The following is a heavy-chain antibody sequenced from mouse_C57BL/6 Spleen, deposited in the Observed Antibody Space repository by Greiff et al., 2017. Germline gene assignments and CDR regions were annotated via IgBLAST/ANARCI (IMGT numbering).Heavy chain of an antibody. D-gene: IGHD1-1*01. CDR2: IDPSDSYT. Sequence: VQLQQPGAELVMPGASVKLSCKASGYTFTSYWMHWVKQRPGQGLEWIGEIDPSDSYTNYNQKFKGKSTLTVDKSSSTAYMQLSSLTSEDSAVYYCARGATVVGAFAYWGQGTLVTVSA. V-gene: IGHV1-69*01. CDR1: GYTFTSYW. J-gene: IGHJ3*01. CDR3: ARGATVVGAFAY.